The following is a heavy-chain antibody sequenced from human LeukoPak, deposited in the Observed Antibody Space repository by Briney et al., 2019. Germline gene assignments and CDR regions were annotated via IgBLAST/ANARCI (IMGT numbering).Heavy chain of an antibody. Sequence: SETLSLTCTVSGGSISSYYWSWIRQPPGKGLEWIGYIYYSGSTNYNPSLKSRVTISVDTSKNQFSLKLSFVTAADTAVYYCARGGLIYGNYFDYWGQGTLVTVSS. D-gene: IGHD2-8*01. V-gene: IGHV4-59*01. CDR3: ARGGLIYGNYFDY. CDR1: GGSISSYY. CDR2: IYYSGST. J-gene: IGHJ4*02.